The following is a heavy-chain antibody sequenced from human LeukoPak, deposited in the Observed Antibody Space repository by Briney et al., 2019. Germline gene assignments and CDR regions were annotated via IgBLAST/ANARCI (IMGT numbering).Heavy chain of an antibody. Sequence: PSETLSLTXTVSGGSISTYYWNSIRQPPGKGLEWLADIYYSGSADYNPSLKNRVIISIDTSKNQFSLKLSSVTAADTAVYYCARNWNYMMGWFDPWGQGTVVTVSS. CDR3: ARNWNYMMGWFDP. CDR2: IYYSGSA. D-gene: IGHD1-7*01. J-gene: IGHJ5*02. V-gene: IGHV4-59*01. CDR1: GGSISTYY.